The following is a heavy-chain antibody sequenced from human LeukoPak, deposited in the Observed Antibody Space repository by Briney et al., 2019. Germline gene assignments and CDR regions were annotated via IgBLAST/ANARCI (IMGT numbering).Heavy chain of an antibody. V-gene: IGHV4-34*01. D-gene: IGHD5-24*01. CDR1: GGSFSGYY. Sequence: PSETLSLTCAVYGGSFSGYYWSWIRQPPGKGLEWIGEINHSGSTNYNPSLKSRLTISVDTSKNQFSLKLSSVTAADTAVYYCARGLRSGKMATIIQRWNYFDYWGQGTLVTVSS. CDR3: ARGLRSGKMATIIQRWNYFDY. J-gene: IGHJ4*02. CDR2: INHSGST.